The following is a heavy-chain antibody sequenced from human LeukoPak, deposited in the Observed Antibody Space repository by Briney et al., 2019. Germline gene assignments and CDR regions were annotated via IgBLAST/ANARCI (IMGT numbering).Heavy chain of an antibody. CDR3: ARALHCSSTSCYAKPKGYNWFDP. J-gene: IGHJ5*02. V-gene: IGHV1-8*01. CDR2: MNPNSGNT. Sequence: ASVKVSCKASGYTFNSHDINWVRQAIGQGLEWMGWMNPNSGNTGYAQTFQGRVTMTRNTSISTAYMELSRLRSEDTAVYYCARALHCSSTSCYAKPKGYNWFDPWGQGTLVTVSS. D-gene: IGHD2-2*01. CDR1: GYTFNSHD.